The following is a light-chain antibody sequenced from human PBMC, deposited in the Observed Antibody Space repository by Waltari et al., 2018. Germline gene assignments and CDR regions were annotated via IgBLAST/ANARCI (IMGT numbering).Light chain of an antibody. CDR3: QNYDRAPWT. CDR1: QGISTH. J-gene: IGKJ1*01. CDR2: GTS. Sequence: DIQMTQSPSSLSASVGDRVTITCRASQGISTHLAWYQKKPGKVPRLLIFGTSTLQSGVPSRFSGSGFGTEFTLIISSLQTEDVASYYCQNYDRAPWTFGQGTKVEIK. V-gene: IGKV1-27*01.